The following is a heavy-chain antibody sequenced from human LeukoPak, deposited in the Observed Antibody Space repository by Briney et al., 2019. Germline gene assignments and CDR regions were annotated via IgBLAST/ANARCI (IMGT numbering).Heavy chain of an antibody. J-gene: IGHJ6*02. V-gene: IGHV4-34*01. CDR1: GGSFSGYY. D-gene: IGHD4-17*01. Sequence: SETLSLTCAVYGGSFSGYYWSWIRQPPGKGLEWIGEINHSGSTNYIPSLKIRVTISVDTSKSQFSLKLSSLTAANTAVYYCASYGDYAHYYSYGMDVWGQGTTVTVSS. CDR3: ASYGDYAHYYSYGMDV. CDR2: INHSGST.